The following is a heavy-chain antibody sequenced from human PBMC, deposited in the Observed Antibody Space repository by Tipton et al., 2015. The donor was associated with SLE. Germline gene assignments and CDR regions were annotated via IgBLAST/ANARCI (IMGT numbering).Heavy chain of an antibody. Sequence: TLSLTCTVSGGSISSGRFHWTWIRQPAGKGLEWIGRFSTGGSTSYNPSLKSRVTISVDTSKNQFSLKLSSVTAADTAVYYCARDRRGWYFDLWGRGTLVTVSS. J-gene: IGHJ2*01. CDR2: FSTGGST. D-gene: IGHD3-10*01. V-gene: IGHV4-61*02. CDR1: GGSISSGRFH. CDR3: ARDRRGWYFDL.